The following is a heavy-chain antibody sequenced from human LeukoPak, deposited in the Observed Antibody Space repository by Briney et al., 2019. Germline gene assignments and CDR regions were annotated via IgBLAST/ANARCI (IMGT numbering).Heavy chain of an antibody. D-gene: IGHD6-19*01. CDR2: ISSNGGSA. V-gene: IGHV3-64*01. Sequence: PGGSLRLSCAASGFTFSSYAMHWVRQAPGKGLEYVSAISSNGGSAYYANSVKGRFTISRDNSKNTLYLQMGSLRAEDTAVYYCARVTAVAGTSVGVDAWGQGILVTVSS. CDR1: GFTFSSYA. J-gene: IGHJ4*02. CDR3: ARVTAVAGTSVGVDA.